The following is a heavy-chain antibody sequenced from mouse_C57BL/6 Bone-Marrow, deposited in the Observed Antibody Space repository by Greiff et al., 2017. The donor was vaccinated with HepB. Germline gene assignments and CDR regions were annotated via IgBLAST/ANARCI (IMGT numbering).Heavy chain of an antibody. Sequence: QVQLQQSGAELVKPGASVKISCKASGYAFSSYWMNWVKQRPGKGLEWIGQIYPGDGDTNYNGKFKGKATLTADKSSSTAYMQLSSLTSEDSAVYFCAISLTGTWYFDVWGTGTTVTVSS. CDR2: IYPGDGDT. D-gene: IGHD4-1*01. CDR3: AISLTGTWYFDV. CDR1: GYAFSSYW. J-gene: IGHJ1*03. V-gene: IGHV1-80*01.